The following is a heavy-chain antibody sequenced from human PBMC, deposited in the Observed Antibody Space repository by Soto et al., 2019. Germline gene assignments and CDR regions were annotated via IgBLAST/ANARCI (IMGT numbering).Heavy chain of an antibody. J-gene: IGHJ6*02. CDR1: GGTFSSYA. D-gene: IGHD7-27*01. V-gene: IGHV1-69*13. CDR2: IIPIFGTA. CDR3: ARDLNGGSERMFYGMDV. Sequence: SVKVSCKASGGTFSSYAISWVRQAPGQGLEWMGGIIPIFGTANYAQKFQGRVTITADESTSTAYMELSSLRSEDTAVYYCARDLNGGSERMFYGMDVWGQGTTVTVSS.